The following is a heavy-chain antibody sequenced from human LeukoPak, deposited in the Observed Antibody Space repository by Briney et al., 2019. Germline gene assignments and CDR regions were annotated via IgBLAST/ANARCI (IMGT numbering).Heavy chain of an antibody. CDR3: ARVSCTSCYTVDY. D-gene: IGHD2-2*02. Sequence: GRSLRLSCAASGFTFSSYGMHWVRQAPGKGLEWVAVVSYDGSNKYYADSVKGRFTISRDNSKNTLYLQMNSLRAEDTAVYCCARVSCTSCYTVDYWGQGTLVTVSS. V-gene: IGHV3-30*03. CDR2: VSYDGSNK. J-gene: IGHJ4*02. CDR1: GFTFSSYG.